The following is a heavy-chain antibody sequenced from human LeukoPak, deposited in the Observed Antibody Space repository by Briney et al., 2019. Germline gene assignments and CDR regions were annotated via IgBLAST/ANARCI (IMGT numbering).Heavy chain of an antibody. CDR1: GYTFSGYG. Sequence: SVKVSCKASGYTFSGYGISWVRQAPGQGLEWMGWIRAYNGDTNSAQKLQGRVTMTTDTSTSTAYMELRSLRSDDTAVYYCARIYSSSWFDNWGQGTLVTVSS. D-gene: IGHD6-13*01. J-gene: IGHJ4*02. CDR2: IRAYNGDT. V-gene: IGHV1-18*01. CDR3: ARIYSSSWFDN.